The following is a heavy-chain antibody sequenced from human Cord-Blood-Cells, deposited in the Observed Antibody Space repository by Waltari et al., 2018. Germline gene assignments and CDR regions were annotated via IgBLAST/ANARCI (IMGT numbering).Heavy chain of an antibody. V-gene: IGHV4-4*07. CDR2: IYTSGSA. CDR1: GGRISSYS. CDR3: ARDSISPTGAFDI. D-gene: IGHD4-17*01. J-gene: IGHJ3*02. Sequence: QVQLQESGPGLVKPSETLPLPCTVSGGRISSYSWTWIGQPAGKGLEWIGRIYTSGSANYNPSLKSRVTMSVDTSKNQFSLKLSSVTAADTAVYYCARDSISPTGAFDIWGQGTMVTVSS.